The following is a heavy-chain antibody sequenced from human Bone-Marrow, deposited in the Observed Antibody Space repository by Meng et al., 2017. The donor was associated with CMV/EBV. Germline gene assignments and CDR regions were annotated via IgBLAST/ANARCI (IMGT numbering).Heavy chain of an antibody. CDR1: GYDFAEYY. V-gene: IGHV1-2*02. CDR3: ARKHLLSWFDP. J-gene: IGHJ5*01. D-gene: IGHD2/OR15-2a*01. Sequence: ASVKVSCKTSGYDFAEYYMHWVRQAPGQGLEWMGWVNPNDGATNYARKFQGRVTMTRDTSISTVYMELSSLTSDDTAIYFCARKHLLSWFDPWVQGTLVTVSS. CDR2: VNPNDGAT.